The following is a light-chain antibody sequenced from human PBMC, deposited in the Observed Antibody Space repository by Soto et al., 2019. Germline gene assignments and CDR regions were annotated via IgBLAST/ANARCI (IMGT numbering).Light chain of an antibody. CDR1: EDITNS. CDR2: TVS. V-gene: IGKV1-9*01. Sequence: DIQLTQSPSFLSASVGDRVTITCRASEDITNSLAWYHQKPGKTPKFLISTVSTLQSGVRSRFSGSGSGTEFTLTISSLQPEDFATYYCQQFKSYPITFGQGTRL. J-gene: IGKJ5*01. CDR3: QQFKSYPIT.